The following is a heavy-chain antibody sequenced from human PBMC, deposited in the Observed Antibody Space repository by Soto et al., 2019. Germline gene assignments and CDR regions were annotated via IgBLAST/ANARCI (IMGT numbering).Heavy chain of an antibody. CDR3: ARRDSSGYDPDAFDI. J-gene: IGHJ3*02. D-gene: IGHD3-22*01. V-gene: IGHV5-51*01. CDR2: IFPADSDT. Sequence: PGESLKISCKASGYEFPSYWIGWVRQMPGKGLEWMGIIFPADSDTRYSPSFYGHVSISADNSIGTAYLQWSSLRVSDTAIYYCARRDSSGYDPDAFDIWGQGTLVTVSS. CDR1: GYEFPSYW.